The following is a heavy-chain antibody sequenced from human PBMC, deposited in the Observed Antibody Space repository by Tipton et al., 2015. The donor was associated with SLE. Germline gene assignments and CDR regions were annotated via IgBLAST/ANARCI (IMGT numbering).Heavy chain of an antibody. Sequence: TLSLTCTVSGVSISSRDYWSWVRQPPGEGLEWIGDISHSGNTTYNPSLRNRVTISVDKSKNQFSLRLNSLTDADTAMYFCARGKSSRFCDGGVYFDHWGQGSLVTVSS. V-gene: IGHV4-4*01. D-gene: IGHD6-13*01. CDR2: ISHSGNT. CDR3: ARGKSSRFCDGGVYFDH. J-gene: IGHJ4*02. CDR1: GVSISSRDY.